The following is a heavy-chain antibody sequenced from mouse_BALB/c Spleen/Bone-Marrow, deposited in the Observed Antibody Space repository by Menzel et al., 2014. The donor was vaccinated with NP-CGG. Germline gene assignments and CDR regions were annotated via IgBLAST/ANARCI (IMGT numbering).Heavy chain of an antibody. Sequence: QVQLQQSGAELGKPGASVKMSCKASGYTFTDNWMYWVKQRPGQGLEWIGAIDTSDSYTNFNQKFMGKASLTVDASSSTAYMQVSSLTSDDSAVYYCARGGHDFSLDYWGQGTSVTVSS. D-gene: IGHD2-4*01. J-gene: IGHJ4*01. CDR2: IDTSDSYT. CDR3: ARGGHDFSLDY. CDR1: GYTFTDNW. V-gene: IGHV1-69*02.